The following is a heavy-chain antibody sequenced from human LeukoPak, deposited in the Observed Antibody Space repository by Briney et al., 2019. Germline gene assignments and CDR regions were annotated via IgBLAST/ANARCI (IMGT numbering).Heavy chain of an antibody. Sequence: GGSPRLSCAASGFTFSSYDMHWVRQPTGKGLEWVSAIGSAGDTYYPGSVKGRFTISRENAKNSLYLQMNSLRAGDTAVYYCVRGTGYSAYDYDFDYWGQGTLVTVSS. J-gene: IGHJ4*02. CDR3: VRGTGYSAYDYDFDY. CDR1: GFTFSSYD. CDR2: IGSAGDT. D-gene: IGHD5-12*01. V-gene: IGHV3-13*04.